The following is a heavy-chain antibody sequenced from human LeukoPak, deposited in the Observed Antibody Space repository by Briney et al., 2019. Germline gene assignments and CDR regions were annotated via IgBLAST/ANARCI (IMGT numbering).Heavy chain of an antibody. V-gene: IGHV4-34*01. D-gene: IGHD1-26*01. CDR1: GGSLSGYY. J-gene: IGHJ4*01. CDR2: INHSGNT. Sequence: SETLSLTCAVFGGSLSGYYWTWIRQPLGKGLEWIGEINHSGNTDYSPSLKSRVTISVDTSKNQFSLRLTSVTAADTAVYYCARGQLLQRNWGHGTLVTVSS. CDR3: ARGQLLQRN.